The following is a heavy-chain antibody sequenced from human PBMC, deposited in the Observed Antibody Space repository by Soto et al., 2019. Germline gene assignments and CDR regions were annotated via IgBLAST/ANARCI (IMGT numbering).Heavy chain of an antibody. CDR2: IFHNGTA. CDR3: ARGPQY. J-gene: IGHJ4*02. Sequence: SETLSLTCAVSGGSIISSHWWTWVRQSPGKGLEWIGEIFHNGTANYNPSLKSRLTISVDTSKNHFSLNLNPVTARDTATYFCARGPQYWGPGKLVTVSS. V-gene: IGHV4-4*02. CDR1: GGSIISSHW.